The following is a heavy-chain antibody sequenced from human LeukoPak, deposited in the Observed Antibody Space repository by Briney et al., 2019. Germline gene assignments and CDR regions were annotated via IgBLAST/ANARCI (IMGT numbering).Heavy chain of an antibody. D-gene: IGHD2-2*01. CDR3: ARGYQLLSNWCDP. Sequence: SESLSLTCTVSGGSISSYYGSWIRQPPGKGLEWVGYIYYSGSTNYNPSLKSRVTISVDTSKNQFSLKLSSVTAADTAVYYCARGYQLLSNWCDPWGQGTLVTVSS. J-gene: IGHJ5*02. V-gene: IGHV4-59*12. CDR1: GGSISSYY. CDR2: IYYSGST.